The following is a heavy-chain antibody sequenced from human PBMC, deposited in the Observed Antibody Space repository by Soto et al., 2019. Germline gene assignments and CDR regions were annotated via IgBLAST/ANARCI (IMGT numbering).Heavy chain of an antibody. V-gene: IGHV1-69*13. Sequence: ASVKVSCKASGGTFSSYAISWVRQAPGQGLEWMGGIIPIFGTANYAQKFQGRVTITADESTSTAYMELSSLRSEDTAVYYCARSVPPIFGVVIIYYYYYGMDVWGQGTTVTVSS. D-gene: IGHD3-3*01. CDR1: GGTFSSYA. CDR2: IIPIFGTA. J-gene: IGHJ6*02. CDR3: ARSVPPIFGVVIIYYYYYGMDV.